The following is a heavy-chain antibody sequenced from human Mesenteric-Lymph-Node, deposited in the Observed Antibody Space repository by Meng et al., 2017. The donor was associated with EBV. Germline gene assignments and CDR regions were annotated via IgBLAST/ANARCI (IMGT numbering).Heavy chain of an antibody. Sequence: GPLQSPGPRLVEAPGPLSLTGAVSGGSISSINWWSWLRQPPGKGLDWIGEIYHSGSTNYNPSLKSRVTISVDKSKNQFSLKLSSVTAADTAVYYCARMEFTYDWYYDVWGRGTLVTVSS. CDR1: GGSISSINW. V-gene: IGHV4-4*03. D-gene: IGHD1-1*01. CDR2: IYHSGST. CDR3: ARMEFTYDWYYDV. J-gene: IGHJ2*01.